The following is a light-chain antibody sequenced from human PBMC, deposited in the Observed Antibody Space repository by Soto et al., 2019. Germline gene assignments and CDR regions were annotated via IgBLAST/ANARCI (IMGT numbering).Light chain of an antibody. J-gene: IGLJ1*01. CDR2: DVS. CDR1: SREVGADNY. CDR3: CSYGGTYSYG. V-gene: IGLV2-11*01. Sequence: QSVRTEPRSVSGCPGPSVTIFCTLSSREVGADNYVSWCQQHSGKAPKCRTYDVSKRPSGVPDRCSGSQSGNTASLTISGLQAEDEADYYCCSYGGTYSYGFGTGTKVTVL.